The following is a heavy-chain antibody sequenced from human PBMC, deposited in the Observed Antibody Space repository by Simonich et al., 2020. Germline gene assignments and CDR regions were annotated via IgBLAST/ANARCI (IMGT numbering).Heavy chain of an antibody. CDR3: ARGPRWPWDDAFDI. D-gene: IGHD1-26*01. CDR1: GYTFTGYY. CDR2: INPNSVGK. Sequence: QVQLVQSGAEVKKPRASVKVSCKASGYTFTGYYMHWVRQSPGQGLECVVGINPNSVGKQYADKFHGRVTRPSATSISTAYMELSRLRSDDSAVYYCARGPRWPWDDAFDIWGQGTMVTVSS. V-gene: IGHV1-2*07. J-gene: IGHJ3*02.